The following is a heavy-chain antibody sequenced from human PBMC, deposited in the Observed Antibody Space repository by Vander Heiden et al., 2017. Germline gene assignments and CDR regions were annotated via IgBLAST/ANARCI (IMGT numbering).Heavy chain of an antibody. J-gene: IGHJ4*02. CDR1: GFPFSTYA. D-gene: IGHD6-19*01. CDR2: ISGNGGKT. CDR3: AEEPQSSGWFGY. Sequence: EVQLLESGGGLVQPGGSLRLPCAASGFPFSTYAMSWVRQAPGKGLEWVSAISGNGGKTYYADAVKGRFTISRDNSKNTLYLQMNSLRAEDTAVYYCAEEPQSSGWFGYWGQGTLVTVSS. V-gene: IGHV3-23*01.